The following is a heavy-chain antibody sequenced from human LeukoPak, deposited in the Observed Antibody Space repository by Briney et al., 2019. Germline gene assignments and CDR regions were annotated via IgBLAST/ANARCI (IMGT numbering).Heavy chain of an antibody. V-gene: IGHV1-2*02. CDR1: ANTFTAYY. CDR2: INPYSGTT. D-gene: IGHD2/OR15-2a*01. J-gene: IGHJ4*02. Sequence: ASVKFSCKTSANTFTAYYIHWVRQAPGQGLEWMGWINPYSGTTNYAQNFQGRVTMTRDTSISTAYMELSSLISDDTAVYFCARGGTAEYYIYFAYWGQGSLVIVSS. CDR3: ARGGTAEYYIYFAY.